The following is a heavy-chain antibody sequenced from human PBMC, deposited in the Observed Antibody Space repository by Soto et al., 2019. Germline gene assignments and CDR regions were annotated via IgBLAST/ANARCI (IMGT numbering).Heavy chain of an antibody. D-gene: IGHD2-15*01. V-gene: IGHV3-30*18. CDR1: GLTFSNYG. J-gene: IGHJ4*02. CDR2: ISYDGSNE. CDR3: AKDTSSGGSPLDS. Sequence: QVQLVESGGGVVQPGTSQRLSCAASGLTFSNYGMNWVRQAPGKGLEWVAFISYDGSNEYYADSVKGRFTISRDNSQNTLYLQMNSLRAEDTAVYFCAKDTSSGGSPLDSWGQGTLVTVSS.